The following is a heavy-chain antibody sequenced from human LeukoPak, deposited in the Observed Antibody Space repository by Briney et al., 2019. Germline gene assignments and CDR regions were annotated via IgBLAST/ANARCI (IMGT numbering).Heavy chain of an antibody. CDR2: IYNTGTT. CDR3: ARDFSAAFDI. CDR1: GGSISSYY. J-gene: IGHJ3*02. Sequence: PSETLSLTCTVSGGSISSYYWSWIRQPPGKGLEWIGYIYNTGTTNYNPPLKSRVAISLDTSKNQFSLKLSSVTAADTAVYYCARDFSAAFDIWGQGTMVTVSS. D-gene: IGHD2/OR15-2a*01. V-gene: IGHV4-59*01.